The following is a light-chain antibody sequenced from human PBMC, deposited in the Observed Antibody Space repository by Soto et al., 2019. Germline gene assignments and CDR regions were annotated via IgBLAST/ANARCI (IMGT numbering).Light chain of an antibody. CDR3: SSYTSSSTRV. CDR2: EVS. J-gene: IGLJ3*02. CDR1: SSDVGGYNY. Sequence: QSALTQPASVSGSPGQSITISCTGTSSDVGGYNYVSWYQQHPGKAPKLMIYEVSNRPSGVSNRFSGSKSGNTASLTISGAQGEDEADYYCSSYTSSSTRVFGGGTKLTVL. V-gene: IGLV2-14*01.